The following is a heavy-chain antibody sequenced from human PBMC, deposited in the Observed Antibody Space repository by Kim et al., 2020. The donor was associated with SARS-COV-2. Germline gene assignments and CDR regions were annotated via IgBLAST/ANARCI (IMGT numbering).Heavy chain of an antibody. CDR1: GGSISSYY. D-gene: IGHD3-3*01. Sequence: SGTLSLTCTVSGGSISSYYWSWIRQPPGKGLEWIGYIYYSGSTHYNPSLKLRVTISVDTSKNQFALKLSSMPAADTAVYYCARESDRGYDFWSGYLDSYFDYWGQGTLVTVSS. CDR3: ARESDRGYDFWSGYLDSYFDY. CDR2: IYYSGST. J-gene: IGHJ4*02. V-gene: IGHV4-59*01.